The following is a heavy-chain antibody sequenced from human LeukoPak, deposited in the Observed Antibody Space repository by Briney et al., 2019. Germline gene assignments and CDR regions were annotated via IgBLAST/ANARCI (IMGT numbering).Heavy chain of an antibody. CDR1: GFTFSSYG. V-gene: IGHV3-30*02. CDR3: AKGFDYYMDV. CDR2: IRYDGSNK. Sequence: GGSLRLSCGASGFTFSSYGMHWVRQAPGKGLEWVAFIRYDGSNKDYADSVKGRFTFSRDNSKNTLYLQMNSLRAEDTAIYYCAKGFDYYMDVWGKGTTVTVSS. J-gene: IGHJ6*03.